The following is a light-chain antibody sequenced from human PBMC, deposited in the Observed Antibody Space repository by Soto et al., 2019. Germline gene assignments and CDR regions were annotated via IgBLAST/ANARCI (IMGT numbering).Light chain of an antibody. CDR2: SNN. J-gene: IGLJ1*01. CDR3: AAWDDSLNVYV. V-gene: IGLV1-44*01. CDR1: YSNIGSRP. Sequence: QSVLTQPPSASGTPGQRVTISCSGSYSNIGSRPVNWYQQFPGTAPKLLIYSNNQRPSGVPDRFSGSKSGTPASLAISGLQSEDEADYYCAAWDDSLNVYVFGTGTKLTVL.